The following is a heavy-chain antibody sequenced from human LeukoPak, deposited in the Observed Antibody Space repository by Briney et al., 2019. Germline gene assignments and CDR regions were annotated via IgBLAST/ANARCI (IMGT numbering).Heavy chain of an antibody. D-gene: IGHD3/OR15-3a*01. Sequence: GGSLRLSCAASGFTFSVYAMSWVRQAPGKGLEWVSGISGSGGSTYYEDSVKGRFSISRDNSKNTLYLQMNSLRAEGTAVYYCAADWPLDYWGQGTLVTVSS. CDR3: AADWPLDY. CDR2: ISGSGGST. J-gene: IGHJ4*02. V-gene: IGHV3-23*01. CDR1: GFTFSVYA.